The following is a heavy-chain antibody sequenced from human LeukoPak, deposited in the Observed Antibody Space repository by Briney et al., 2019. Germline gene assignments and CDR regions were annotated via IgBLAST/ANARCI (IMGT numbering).Heavy chain of an antibody. Sequence: ASVKVSCKASGYTFTSLHINWLRQAPGQGLEWMGWFNGYNGNTHYSQNLQGRVTMTRDTSTNTVYLELRSLRFDDTAVYYCARGTRARGTCDNCYSSSLDSWGQGTLLTVSS. V-gene: IGHV1-18*01. D-gene: IGHD2-15*01. J-gene: IGHJ4*02. CDR2: FNGYNGNT. CDR1: GYTFTSLH. CDR3: ARGTRARGTCDNCYSSSLDS.